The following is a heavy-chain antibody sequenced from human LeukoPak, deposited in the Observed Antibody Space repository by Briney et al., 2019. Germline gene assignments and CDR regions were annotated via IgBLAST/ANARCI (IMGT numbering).Heavy chain of an antibody. Sequence: SETLSLTCTVSGGSISSGDYYWSWIRQPPGKGLEWIGYIYYSGSTYYNPSLKSRVTISVDTSKNQFSLKLSSVTAADTAVYYCARDQGGYDILTGYWALGYFDYWGQGTLVTVSS. CDR2: IYYSGST. CDR1: GGSISSGDYY. D-gene: IGHD3-9*01. J-gene: IGHJ4*02. V-gene: IGHV4-30-4*01. CDR3: ARDQGGYDILTGYWALGYFDY.